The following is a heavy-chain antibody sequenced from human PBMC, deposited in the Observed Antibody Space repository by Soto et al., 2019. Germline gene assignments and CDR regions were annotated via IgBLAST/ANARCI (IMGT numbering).Heavy chain of an antibody. Sequence: QVQLQESGPGLLKPSQTLSLTCSVSGGSISSGTYYWSWIRHRPGKGLQWIGYMYNSGTSSYSPSLKSRSVLSVDTSKNQFSLKLTSVTAAETATYFCARRLSGSSAFDFWGLGILVTVSS. V-gene: IGHV4-31*03. D-gene: IGHD2-15*01. CDR1: GGSISSGTYY. CDR3: ARRLSGSSAFDF. J-gene: IGHJ4*01. CDR2: MYNSGTS.